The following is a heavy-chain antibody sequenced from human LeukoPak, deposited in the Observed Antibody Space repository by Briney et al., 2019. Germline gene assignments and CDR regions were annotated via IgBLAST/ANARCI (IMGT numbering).Heavy chain of an antibody. CDR2: IYYSGST. D-gene: IGHD6-13*01. CDR3: ARQSSSWYGAFDY. Sequence: SETLSLTCTVSGGSVSSGSYYWSWTRQPPGQGLEWIGYIYYSGSTNYNPSLKSRVTISVDTSKNQFSLKLSSVTAADTAVYYCARQSSSWYGAFDYWGQGTLVTVSS. CDR1: GGSVSSGSYY. V-gene: IGHV4-61*01. J-gene: IGHJ4*02.